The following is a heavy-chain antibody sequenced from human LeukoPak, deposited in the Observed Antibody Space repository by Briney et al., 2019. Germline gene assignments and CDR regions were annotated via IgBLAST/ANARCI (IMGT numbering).Heavy chain of an antibody. Sequence: PGGSLRLSSAASGFTFSSYGMHWVRQAPGKGLEWVAFIRYDGSNKYYADSVKGRFTISRDNSKNTLYLQMNSLRAEDTAVYYCARDRGRNTWEIDYWGQGTLVTVSS. D-gene: IGHD3-16*01. V-gene: IGHV3-30*02. CDR2: IRYDGSNK. CDR1: GFTFSSYG. CDR3: ARDRGRNTWEIDY. J-gene: IGHJ4*02.